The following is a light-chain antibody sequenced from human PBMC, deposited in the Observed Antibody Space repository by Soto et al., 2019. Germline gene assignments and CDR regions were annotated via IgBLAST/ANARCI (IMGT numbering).Light chain of an antibody. CDR2: EVT. CDR1: SNDVGGYDY. V-gene: IGLV2-8*01. J-gene: IGLJ1*01. CDR3: CSFAGRNNNQV. Sequence: QSVLTQPHSASGSPGQSVTVSCTGTSNDVGGYDYVSWYQQHPGKAPKLIIYEVTKRPSGVPDRFSGSKSGNTASLTVSGLQAEDEADYYSCSFAGRNNNQVFGSATKVTVL.